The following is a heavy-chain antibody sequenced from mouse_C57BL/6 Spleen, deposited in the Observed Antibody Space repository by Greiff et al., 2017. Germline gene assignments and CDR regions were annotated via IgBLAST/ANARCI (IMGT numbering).Heavy chain of an antibody. J-gene: IGHJ2*01. CDR3: AKDSNEDYFDY. CDR2: IYPGSGNT. Sequence: VQLHQSGAELVRPGASVKLSCKASGYTFTDYYINWVKQRPGQGLEWIARIYPGSGNTYYNEKFKGKATLTAEKSSSTAYMQLSSLTSEDSSVYFCAKDSNEDYFDYWGQGTTLTVSS. CDR1: GYTFTDYY. D-gene: IGHD2-5*01. V-gene: IGHV1-76*01.